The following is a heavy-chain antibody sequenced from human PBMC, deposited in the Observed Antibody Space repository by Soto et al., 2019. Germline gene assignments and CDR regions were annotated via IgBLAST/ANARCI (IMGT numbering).Heavy chain of an antibody. CDR1: GGTFSSYA. CDR2: IIPIFGTA. V-gene: IGHV1-69*13. J-gene: IGHJ5*02. CDR3: ARGAVAAVRRNWFDP. Sequence: GASVKVSCKASGGTFSSYAIGWVRQAPGQGLEWMGGIIPIFGTANYAQKFQGRVTITADESTSTAYMELSSLRSEDTAVYYCARGAVAAVRRNWFDPWGQGTLVTVSS. D-gene: IGHD6-19*01.